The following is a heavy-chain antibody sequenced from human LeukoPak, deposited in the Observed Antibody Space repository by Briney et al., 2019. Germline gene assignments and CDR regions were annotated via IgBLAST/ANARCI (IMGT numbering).Heavy chain of an antibody. CDR2: ISSSSTYN. D-gene: IGHD3-10*01. CDR3: ARDRSRGLLDAFDI. V-gene: IGHV3-21*01. CDR1: GFTISSYS. Sequence: GGSLCLSCAASGFTISSYSMNWVRQAPGKGLEWVSSISSSSTYNYYADSVKGRITISSDNDKNSLYLQMNILRAEDTAVYYCARDRSRGLLDAFDIWGQGTMVTVSS. J-gene: IGHJ3*02.